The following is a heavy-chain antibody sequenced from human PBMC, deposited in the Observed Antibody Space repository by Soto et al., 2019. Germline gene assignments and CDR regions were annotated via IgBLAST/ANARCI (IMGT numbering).Heavy chain of an antibody. J-gene: IGHJ4*02. CDR2: ISSSGAAT. CDR3: AKDRGYCSGGSCYFVY. D-gene: IGHD2-15*01. CDR1: GFTFSSYD. Sequence: EVQLLESGGGLVQPGGSLIVSCAASGFTFSSYDMSWVRQAPGKGLEWVSGISSSGAATYYADSVKGRFTISRDNSKNTLYLHMNSLRAEGTAVYYCAKDRGYCSGGSCYFVYWGQGTLVTVSS. V-gene: IGHV3-23*01.